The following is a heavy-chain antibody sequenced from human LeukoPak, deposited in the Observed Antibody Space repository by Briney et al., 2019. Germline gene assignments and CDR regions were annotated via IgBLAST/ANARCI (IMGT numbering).Heavy chain of an antibody. J-gene: IGHJ4*02. CDR1: GGSFSGYY. CDR2: INHSGST. D-gene: IGHD6-19*01. Sequence: PSETLSLTCAVSGGSFSGYYWSWIRQPPGKGLEWIGEINHSGSTNYNPSLKSRVTISVDTSKNQFSLKLSSVTAADTAVYYCARGLPGLGNGWYSGKSYYFDYWGQGTLVTVSS. CDR3: ARGLPGLGNGWYSGKSYYFDY. V-gene: IGHV4-34*01.